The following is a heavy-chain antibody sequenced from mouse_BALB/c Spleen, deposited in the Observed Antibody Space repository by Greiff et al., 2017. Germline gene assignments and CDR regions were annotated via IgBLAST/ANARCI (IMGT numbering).Heavy chain of an antibody. CDR3: ARRATATAMDY. CDR1: GFTFSSFG. V-gene: IGHV5-17*02. Sequence: VQLKESGGGLVQPGGSRKLSCAASGFTFSSFGMHWVRQAPEKGLEWVAYISSGSSTIYYADTVKGRFTISRDNPKNTLFLQMTSLRSEDTAMYYCARRATATAMDYWGQGTSVTVSS. D-gene: IGHD1-2*01. J-gene: IGHJ4*01. CDR2: ISSGSSTI.